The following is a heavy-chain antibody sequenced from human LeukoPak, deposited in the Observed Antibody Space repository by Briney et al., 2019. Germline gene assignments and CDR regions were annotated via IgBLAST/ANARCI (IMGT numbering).Heavy chain of an antibody. Sequence: SVKVSCKASGGTFSSYAISWVRQAPGQGLEWMGGIIPIFGTANYAQKFQGRVTITTDESTSTAYMELRSLRSDDTAVYYCVRDLAGAATGTIPLFDYWGQGTLVTVSS. V-gene: IGHV1-69*05. CDR1: GGTFSSYA. CDR3: VRDLAGAATGTIPLFDY. CDR2: IIPIFGTA. D-gene: IGHD6-13*01. J-gene: IGHJ4*02.